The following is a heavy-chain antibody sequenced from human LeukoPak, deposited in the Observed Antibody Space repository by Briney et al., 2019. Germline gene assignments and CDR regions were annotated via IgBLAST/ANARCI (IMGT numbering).Heavy chain of an antibody. CDR2: ISSSGSTI. D-gene: IGHD3-22*01. CDR1: GFTFSSYE. CDR3: ARPYYYDSSGSKVDY. J-gene: IGHJ4*02. Sequence: GSLRLSCAASGFTFSSYEMNWVRQAPGTGLEWVSYISSSGSTIYYADSVKGRFTISRDNAKNSLYLQMNSLRAEDTAVYYCARPYYYDSSGSKVDYWGQGTLVTVSS. V-gene: IGHV3-48*03.